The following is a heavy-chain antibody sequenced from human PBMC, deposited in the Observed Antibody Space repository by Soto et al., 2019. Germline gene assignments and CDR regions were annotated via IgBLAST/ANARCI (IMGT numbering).Heavy chain of an antibody. J-gene: IGHJ4*02. D-gene: IGHD6-19*01. Sequence: GGSLRLSCAASGFTFSSYGMHWVRQAPGKGLEWVAVISYDGSNKYYADSVKGRFTISRDNSKNTLYLQMNSLRAEDTAVYYCAKDLAPDSSGWSRFDYWGQGTLVTVSS. CDR1: GFTFSSYG. CDR3: AKDLAPDSSGWSRFDY. V-gene: IGHV3-30*18. CDR2: ISYDGSNK.